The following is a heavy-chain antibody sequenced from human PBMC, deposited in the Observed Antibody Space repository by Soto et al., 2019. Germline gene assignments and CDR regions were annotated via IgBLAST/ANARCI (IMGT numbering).Heavy chain of an antibody. CDR3: AGVYYDFWVGYVNWFDP. CDR1: GYTFTSYG. Sequence: ASVKDSCKASGYTFTSYGISWVRQAPGQGLEWMGWISAYNGNTNYAQKLQGRVTMTTDTSTSTAYMELRSLSFGDTAVYYCAGVYYDFWVGYVNWFDPWGQGTLVTVSS. V-gene: IGHV1-18*01. CDR2: ISAYNGNT. D-gene: IGHD3-3*01. J-gene: IGHJ5*02.